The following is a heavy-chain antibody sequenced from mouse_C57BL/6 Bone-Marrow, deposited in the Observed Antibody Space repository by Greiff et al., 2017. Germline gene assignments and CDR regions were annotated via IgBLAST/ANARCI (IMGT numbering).Heavy chain of an antibody. D-gene: IGHD3-3*01. Sequence: QVQLKQSGPELVKPGASVKISCKASGYSFTSYYIHWVKQRPGQGLEWIGWIYPGSGNTKYNEKFKGKATLTADKSSSTAYMQLSSLTSEDSAVYYCAKGPQAWFAYWGQGTLVTVSA. CDR3: AKGPQAWFAY. V-gene: IGHV1-66*01. CDR1: GYSFTSYY. J-gene: IGHJ3*01. CDR2: IYPGSGNT.